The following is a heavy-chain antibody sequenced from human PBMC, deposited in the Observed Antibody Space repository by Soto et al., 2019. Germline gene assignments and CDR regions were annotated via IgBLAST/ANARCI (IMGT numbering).Heavy chain of an antibody. CDR3: ARGVGGAPRGNWFDP. Sequence: QVQLVQSGAEVKKPGASVKVSCKASGYTFTSYYMHWVRQAPGQGLEWMGIINPSGGSTSYAQKFRGRVTMTRDTSTSTVYMELSSLRSEDTAVYYCARGVGGAPRGNWFDPWGQGTLVTVSS. J-gene: IGHJ5*02. CDR2: INPSGGST. CDR1: GYTFTSYY. D-gene: IGHD3-16*01. V-gene: IGHV1-46*01.